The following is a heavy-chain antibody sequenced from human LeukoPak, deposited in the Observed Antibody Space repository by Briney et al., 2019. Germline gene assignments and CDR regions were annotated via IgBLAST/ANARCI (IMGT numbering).Heavy chain of an antibody. J-gene: IGHJ3*02. CDR3: ARVLIWVAGSDAFDI. V-gene: IGHV4-59*01. CDR1: GGSISSYY. D-gene: IGHD6-19*01. CDR2: IYYSGST. Sequence: PSETLSLTCTVSGGSISSYYWSWIRQPPGKGLEWIGYIYYSGSTNYNPSLKSRVTISVDTSKNQFSLKLSSVTAADTAVYYCARVLIWVAGSDAFDIWGQGTTVTVSS.